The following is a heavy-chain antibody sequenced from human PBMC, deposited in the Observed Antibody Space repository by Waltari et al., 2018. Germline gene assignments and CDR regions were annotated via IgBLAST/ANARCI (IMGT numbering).Heavy chain of an antibody. CDR1: GYTFTSYT. CDR2: IRTSKT. CDR3: ARYSGFYQDAFDI. D-gene: IGHD1-26*01. Sequence: QVQLVQSGSEAKKPGASVKVSCTASGYTFTSYTMHWVRQAPGQRLEWMGWIRTSKTKYSERFRGRVTITRDTSANTAYMEMTSLTSEDTAVYFCARYSGFYQDAFDIWGQGTMVTVSS. V-gene: IGHV1-3*04. J-gene: IGHJ3*02.